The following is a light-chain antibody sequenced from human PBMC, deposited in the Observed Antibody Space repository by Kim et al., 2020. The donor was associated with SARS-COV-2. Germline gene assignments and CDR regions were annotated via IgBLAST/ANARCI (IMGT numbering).Light chain of an antibody. CDR2: YDT. CDR1: NIESKA. CDR3: HVWDRSTDRQ. J-gene: IGLJ3*02. V-gene: IGLV3-21*04. Sequence: SYELTQPPSVSVAPGQTDTITCAGNNIESKAVHWYQQSPGQAPLLVIDYDTNRPSGIPERFTGSNSGHTATLIITRVEAEDEADYYCHVWDRSTDRQFGG.